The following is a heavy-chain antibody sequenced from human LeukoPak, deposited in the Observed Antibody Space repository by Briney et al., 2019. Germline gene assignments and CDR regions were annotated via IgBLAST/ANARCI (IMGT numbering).Heavy chain of an antibody. D-gene: IGHD4-11*01. Sequence: SETLSLTCTVSGGSISSYYWSWIRQPPGKGLEWVGYIYYIGSTNYNPSLKSRATISVDTSKNQFSLKLSSVTDADTAVYYCARALGPTVTEDYWGQGTLVTVSS. CDR1: GGSISSYY. CDR3: ARALGPTVTEDY. J-gene: IGHJ4*02. V-gene: IGHV4-59*12. CDR2: IYYIGST.